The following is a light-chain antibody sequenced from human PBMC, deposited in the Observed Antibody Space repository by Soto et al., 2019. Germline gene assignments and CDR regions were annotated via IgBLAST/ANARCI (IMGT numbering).Light chain of an antibody. V-gene: IGKV3-20*01. Sequence: EIVLTQSPGTLSLSPGERATLSCRASQSVSSSYLAWYQQKPGQAPRLLIYGASSRATGIPDRFSGSGSGTDFTLTISRVEPEDFAVYYWQQYGSSPPITFRQGTRLEIK. J-gene: IGKJ5*01. CDR3: QQYGSSPPIT. CDR1: QSVSSSY. CDR2: GAS.